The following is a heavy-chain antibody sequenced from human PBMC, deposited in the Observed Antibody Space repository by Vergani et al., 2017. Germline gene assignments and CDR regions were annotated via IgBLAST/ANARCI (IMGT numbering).Heavy chain of an antibody. CDR2: IYYSGST. Sequence: QVQLQESGPGLVKPSETLSLTCTVSGGSISSYYWSWIRQPPGKGLEWIGYIYYSGSTYYNPSLKSRVTISVDTSKNQFSLKLSSVTAADTAVYYCARERKWLLGRGLGGPIDYWGQGTLVTVSS. V-gene: IGHV4-59*12. J-gene: IGHJ4*02. D-gene: IGHD3-22*01. CDR3: ARERKWLLGRGLGGPIDY. CDR1: GGSISSYY.